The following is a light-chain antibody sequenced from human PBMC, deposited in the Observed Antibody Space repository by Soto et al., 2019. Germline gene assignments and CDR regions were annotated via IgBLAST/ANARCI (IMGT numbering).Light chain of an antibody. CDR1: SSDVGGYNY. CDR3: CSYAGSFVV. CDR2: DVS. Sequence: QSALTQPRSVSGSPGQSVTISCTGTSSDVGGYNYVSWYQQHPGKAPKLMIYDVSKRPSGVPDRFSGSKSGNTASLTISGLQAEYEADYYCCSYAGSFVVFGGGTKVTVL. J-gene: IGLJ2*01. V-gene: IGLV2-11*01.